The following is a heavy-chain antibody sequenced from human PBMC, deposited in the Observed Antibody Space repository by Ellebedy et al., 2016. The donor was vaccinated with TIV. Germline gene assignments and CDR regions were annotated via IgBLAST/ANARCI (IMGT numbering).Heavy chain of an antibody. V-gene: IGHV3-74*01. Sequence: PGGSLRLSCAASGFSISSHRMHWVRQAPGKGPVWVSRINSDGSSTSYADSVKGRFTISRDNAKNTLYLQMNSLRAEDTAVYYCARAGSSGWEAYFDLWGRGTLVTVSS. CDR2: INSDGSST. D-gene: IGHD6-19*01. J-gene: IGHJ2*01. CDR3: ARAGSSGWEAYFDL. CDR1: GFSISSHR.